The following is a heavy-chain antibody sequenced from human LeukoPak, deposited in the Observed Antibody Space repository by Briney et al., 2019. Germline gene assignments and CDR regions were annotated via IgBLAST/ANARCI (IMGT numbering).Heavy chain of an antibody. Sequence: SETLSLTCTVSGGSISSSSYYWSWIRQPAGKGLEWIGRIYTSGSTNYNPSLKSRVTISVDTSKNQFSLKLSSVTAADTAVYYCAREATDFDYWGQGTLVTVSS. CDR3: AREATDFDY. J-gene: IGHJ4*02. CDR1: GGSISSSSYY. CDR2: IYTSGST. V-gene: IGHV4-61*02.